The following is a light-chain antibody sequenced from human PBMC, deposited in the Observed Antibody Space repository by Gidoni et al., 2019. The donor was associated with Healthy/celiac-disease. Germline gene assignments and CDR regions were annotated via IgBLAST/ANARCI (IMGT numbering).Light chain of an antibody. V-gene: IGKV3-15*01. CDR1: QSVSSN. Sequence: EIVMTQSPATLSVSPGERATLSCRASQSVSSNVAWYQQKPGQAPRLLIYGASTRAPGIPARFSGSGSGTEFTLTSSSLQSADFAVYYCQQYNNWPPLTFGGGTKVEIK. CDR2: GAS. J-gene: IGKJ4*01. CDR3: QQYNNWPPLT.